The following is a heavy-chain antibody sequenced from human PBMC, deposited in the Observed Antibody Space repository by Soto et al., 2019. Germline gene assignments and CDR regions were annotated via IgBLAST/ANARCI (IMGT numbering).Heavy chain of an antibody. V-gene: IGHV5-10-1*01. CDR1: GYSFTSYW. Sequence: GESLKISCNGSGYSFTSYWISWVRQMPGKGLEWMGRIDPSDSYTNYSPSFQGHVTISADKSISTAYLQWSSLKASDTAMYYCARRGYSGYDSYYYYYGMDVWGQGTTVTVSS. D-gene: IGHD5-12*01. CDR3: ARRGYSGYDSYYYYYGMDV. CDR2: IDPSDSYT. J-gene: IGHJ6*02.